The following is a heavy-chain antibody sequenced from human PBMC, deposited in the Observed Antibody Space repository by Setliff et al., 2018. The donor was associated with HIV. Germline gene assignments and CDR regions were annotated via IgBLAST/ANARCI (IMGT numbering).Heavy chain of an antibody. CDR3: ARGKGVGGVVITGGLDV. CDR1: GGSISSYY. Sequence: SETLSLTCTVSGGSISSYYWSWIRQPPGKGLEWIGYIYYSGSTNYNPSLKSRVTISVDTSKNQFSLKLSSVTAADTAVYYCARGKGVGGVVITGGLDVWGKGTTVTVSS. V-gene: IGHV4-59*01. D-gene: IGHD3-10*01. J-gene: IGHJ6*04. CDR2: IYYSGST.